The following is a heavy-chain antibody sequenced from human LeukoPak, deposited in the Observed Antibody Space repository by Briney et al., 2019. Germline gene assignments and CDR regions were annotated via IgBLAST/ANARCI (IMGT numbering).Heavy chain of an antibody. CDR1: GFTFSSYE. D-gene: IGHD4-17*01. V-gene: IGHV3-48*03. CDR2: IGASGDTI. CDR3: ARESEFGDYEPWDL. J-gene: IGHJ5*02. Sequence: GGSLRLSCAPSGFTFSSYEMNWVRQAPGKGLEWLSYIGASGDTIYYADSVKGRFTISRDNAKNSLYLQMNSLRADDTAVYYCARESEFGDYEPWDLWGQGTLVTVSS.